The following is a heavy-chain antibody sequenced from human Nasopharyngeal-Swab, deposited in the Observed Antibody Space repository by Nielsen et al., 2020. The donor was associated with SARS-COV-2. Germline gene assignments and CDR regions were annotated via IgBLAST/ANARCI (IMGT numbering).Heavy chain of an antibody. Sequence: GGSLRLSCADSGFTFRRDWMSWVRQAPGKGLEWVANIKQDGSETYYVDSVKGRFTISRDNAKNSLYLQMNSLRAEDTAVYYCARALTLRNYYYGMDVWGQGTTVTVSS. J-gene: IGHJ6*02. CDR2: IKQDGSET. V-gene: IGHV3-7*03. CDR3: ARALTLRNYYYGMDV. CDR1: GFTFRRDW. D-gene: IGHD2/OR15-2a*01.